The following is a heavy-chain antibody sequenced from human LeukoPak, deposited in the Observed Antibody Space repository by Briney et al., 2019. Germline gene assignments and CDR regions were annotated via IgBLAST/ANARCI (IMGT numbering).Heavy chain of an antibody. D-gene: IGHD2-15*01. CDR2: IYYSGST. Sequence: KPSETLSLTCTVSGGSISSYYWSWIRQPPGKGLEWIGYIYYSGSTNYNPSLKSRVTISVDTSKNQFSLKLSSVTAADTAVYYCATLGLGYCSGGSCYINSVDYYGMDVWGQGTTVTVSS. V-gene: IGHV4-59*08. CDR1: GGSISSYY. J-gene: IGHJ6*02. CDR3: ATLGLGYCSGGSCYINSVDYYGMDV.